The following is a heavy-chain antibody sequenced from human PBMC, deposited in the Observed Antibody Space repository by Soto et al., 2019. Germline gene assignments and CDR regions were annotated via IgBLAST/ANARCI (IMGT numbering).Heavy chain of an antibody. D-gene: IGHD6-19*01. V-gene: IGHV1-18*01. CDR2: ISAYNGNT. CDR3: ASDLAVALVDY. Sequence: QVQLVQSGAEEKKPGASVKVSCKASGYSFTSYGISWVRQAPGQGLEWMGWISAYNGNTKYAQKLQGRVTMTTDTSTSTAYMELRSLRSDDAGEYYCASDLAVALVDYWGQGTLVTVSS. J-gene: IGHJ4*02. CDR1: GYSFTSYG.